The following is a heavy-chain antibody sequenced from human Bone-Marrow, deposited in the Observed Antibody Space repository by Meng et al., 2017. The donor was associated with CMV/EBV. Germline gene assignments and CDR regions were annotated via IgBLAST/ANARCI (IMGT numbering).Heavy chain of an antibody. V-gene: IGHV3-7*01. J-gene: IGHJ4*01. Sequence: GGSLRLSCAASGFTFRTYWMSWVRLVPGKGLEWVANIKEDGSDKYYVDSVKGRFTISRDNAKNSLYLQMNSLKAEDTAVYYCARDSSGYDYWGHGTLVTVSS. D-gene: IGHD6-19*01. CDR2: IKEDGSDK. CDR1: GFTFRTYW. CDR3: ARDSSGYDY.